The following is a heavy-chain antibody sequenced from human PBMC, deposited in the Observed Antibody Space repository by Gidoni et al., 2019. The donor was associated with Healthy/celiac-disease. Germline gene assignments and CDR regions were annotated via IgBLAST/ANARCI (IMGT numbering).Heavy chain of an antibody. CDR1: GGSFSGYY. CDR2: INHSGST. V-gene: IGHV4-34*01. J-gene: IGHJ4*02. D-gene: IGHD5-18*01. CDR3: ARGRRYSYGQEGSVDY. Sequence: QVQLQQWGAGLLKPSETLSLTCAVYGGSFSGYYWSWIRQPPGKGLEWIGEINHSGSTNYNPSLKSRVTISVDTSKNQFSLKLSSGTAADTAVYYCARGRRYSYGQEGSVDYWGQGTLVTVSS.